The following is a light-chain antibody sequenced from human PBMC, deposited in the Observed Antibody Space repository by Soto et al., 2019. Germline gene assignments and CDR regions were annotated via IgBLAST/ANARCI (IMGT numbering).Light chain of an antibody. CDR2: AAS. CDR1: QSITSY. J-gene: IGKJ4*01. CDR3: QQGYSKPVT. Sequence: DIQITQAPSSLSASVGDTVTITCRASQSITSYLNWYQQKPGKAPKLLIDAASSLQSGVPSRFSGIASETHLTLTISDLQPEDVATYYWQQGYSKPVTFGGGTKVEIK. V-gene: IGKV1-39*01.